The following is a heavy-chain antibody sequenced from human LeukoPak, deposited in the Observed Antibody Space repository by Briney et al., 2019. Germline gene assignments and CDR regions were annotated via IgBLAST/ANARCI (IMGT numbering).Heavy chain of an antibody. CDR3: ARDRVYHDISGYNRHAFDI. J-gene: IGHJ3*02. CDR2: ISAYNGNT. Sequence: ASVKVSCKASGYTFTSYGISWVRQAPGQGLEWMGWISAYNGNTNYAQKLQGRVTMTTDTFTSTAYMELRSLRSDDTAVYYCARDRVYHDISGYNRHAFDIWGQGTLVTVSS. D-gene: IGHD3-22*01. CDR1: GYTFTSYG. V-gene: IGHV1-18*01.